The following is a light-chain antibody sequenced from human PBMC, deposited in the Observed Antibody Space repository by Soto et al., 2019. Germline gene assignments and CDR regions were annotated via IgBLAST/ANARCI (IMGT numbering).Light chain of an antibody. J-gene: IGKJ3*01. CDR1: QGISHY. Sequence: DIPMTQSPSSLSASVGDRVTITCRASQGISHYLAWYQQKPGKVPKLLIYAASSLYSEVPSRFSGSGSGTDFTLIISDLQPEDVATYYCQNYNYALGTFGPGTKVDLK. CDR3: QNYNYALGT. CDR2: AAS. V-gene: IGKV1-27*01.